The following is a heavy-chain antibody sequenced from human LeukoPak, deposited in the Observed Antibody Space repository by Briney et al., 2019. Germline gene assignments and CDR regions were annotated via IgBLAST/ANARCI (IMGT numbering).Heavy chain of an antibody. D-gene: IGHD2-21*02. CDR3: ARDARVVVTGARHYFDY. Sequence: GGSLRLSCAASGFTVSSYAMNWVRQALGKGLEWVSSISSSGYYIYYADSVKGRFTISRDNGKNSLFLQMNSLRAEDTAVYYCARDARVVVTGARHYFDYWGQGTLVTVSS. V-gene: IGHV3-21*01. CDR2: ISSSGYYI. J-gene: IGHJ4*02. CDR1: GFTVSSYA.